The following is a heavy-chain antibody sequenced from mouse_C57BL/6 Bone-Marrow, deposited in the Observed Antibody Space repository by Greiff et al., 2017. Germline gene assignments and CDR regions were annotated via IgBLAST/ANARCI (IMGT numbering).Heavy chain of an antibody. CDR3: TPITTVGYFDY. CDR2: IDPENGDT. D-gene: IGHD1-1*01. V-gene: IGHV14-4*01. Sequence: EVQLQQSGAELVRPGASVKLSCTASGFNIKDDYMHWVKQRPEQGLEWIGWIDPENGDTEYASKFQGKATITADTSSNTAYLQLSSLTSEDTAVYYCTPITTVGYFDYWGQGTTLTVSS. J-gene: IGHJ2*01. CDR1: GFNIKDDY.